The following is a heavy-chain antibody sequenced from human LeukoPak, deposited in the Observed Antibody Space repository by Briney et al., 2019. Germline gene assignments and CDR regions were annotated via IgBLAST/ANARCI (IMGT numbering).Heavy chain of an antibody. D-gene: IGHD3-22*01. V-gene: IGHV3-15*01. Sequence: GGSLRLSCADSGFTFSNAWMSWVRQAPGKGLEWVGRIKSKTDGGTTDYAAPVKGRFTISRDDSKNTLYLQMNSLKTEDTAVYYCTTDAESYYYDSSGYLVFNYWGQGTLVTVSS. CDR2: IKSKTDGGTT. CDR3: TTDAESYYYDSSGYLVFNY. J-gene: IGHJ4*02. CDR1: GFTFSNAW.